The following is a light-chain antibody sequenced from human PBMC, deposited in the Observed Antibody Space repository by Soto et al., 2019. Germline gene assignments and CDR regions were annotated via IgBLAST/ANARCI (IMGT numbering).Light chain of an antibody. Sequence: EIVMTQSPGTLSESPGERVTLSCRASQSVNIHLAWYQQKPGQAPRLLIYDASARVTGIPARFSGGGSGTEFTLTISSLQSEDFAVYYCQQYDNCPLTFGGGTKVQIK. CDR1: QSVNIH. CDR2: DAS. V-gene: IGKV3-15*01. J-gene: IGKJ4*01. CDR3: QQYDNCPLT.